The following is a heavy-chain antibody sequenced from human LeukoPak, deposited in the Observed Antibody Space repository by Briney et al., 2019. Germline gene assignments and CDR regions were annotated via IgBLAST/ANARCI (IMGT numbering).Heavy chain of an antibody. Sequence: GRSLRLSCTASGFTFGDYAMSWFRQAPGKGLEWVGFIRSKAYGGTTEYAASVKGRFTISRDDSKSIAYLQMNSLKTEDTAVYYCTRSHMVRGPKFDYWGQGTLVTVSS. CDR3: TRSHMVRGPKFDY. CDR1: GFTFGDYA. J-gene: IGHJ4*02. V-gene: IGHV3-49*03. D-gene: IGHD3-10*01. CDR2: IRSKAYGGTT.